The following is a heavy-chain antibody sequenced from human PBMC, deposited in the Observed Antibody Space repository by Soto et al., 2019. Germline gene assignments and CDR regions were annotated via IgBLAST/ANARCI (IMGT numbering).Heavy chain of an antibody. CDR1: GYTFTSYY. CDR3: ARGTGWQWLAPGGGYFDY. D-gene: IGHD6-19*01. Sequence: GASVKVSCKASGYTFTSYYMHWVRQAPGQGLEWMGIINPSGGSTSYAQKFQGRVTMTRGTSTSTVYMELSSLRSEDTAVYYCARGTGWQWLAPGGGYFDYWGQGTLVTVSS. V-gene: IGHV1-46*03. CDR2: INPSGGST. J-gene: IGHJ4*02.